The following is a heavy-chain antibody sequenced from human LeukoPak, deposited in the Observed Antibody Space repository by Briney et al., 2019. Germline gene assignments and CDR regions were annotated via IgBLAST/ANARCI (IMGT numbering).Heavy chain of an antibody. V-gene: IGHV4-59*05. CDR2: IYYSGST. CDR3: ATRDYGSGSLFDY. J-gene: IGHJ4*02. CDR1: GFTFSSYG. Sequence: GSLRLSCAASGFTFSSYGMSWVRQAPGKGLEWIGSIYYSGSTYYNPSLKSRVTISVDTSKNQFSLKLSSVTDADTAVYYCATRDYGSGSLFDYWGQGTLVTVSS. D-gene: IGHD3-10*01.